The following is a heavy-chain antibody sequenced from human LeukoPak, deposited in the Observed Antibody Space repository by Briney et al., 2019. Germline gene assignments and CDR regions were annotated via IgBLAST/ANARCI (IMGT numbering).Heavy chain of an antibody. CDR3: ARVVDYVWGSYRHYYFDY. CDR2: ISAYNGNT. Sequence: ASVKVSCKASGYAFTSYGISWVRQAPGQGLEWMGWISAYNGNTNYAHKLQGRVTMTTDTSTSTAYMELRSLRSDNTAVYYCARVVDYVWGSYRHYYFDYWGQGTLVTVSS. V-gene: IGHV1-18*01. CDR1: GYAFTSYG. J-gene: IGHJ4*02. D-gene: IGHD3-16*02.